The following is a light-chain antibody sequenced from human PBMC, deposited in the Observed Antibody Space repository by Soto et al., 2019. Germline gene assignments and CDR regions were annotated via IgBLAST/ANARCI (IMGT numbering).Light chain of an antibody. Sequence: QLVLTQPPSASGTPGQRVTISCSGSSSNIGDNTVNWYQHLPGTAPKLLIYSNNQRPSGVPDRFSGSKSDTSASLAISGLQSEDEADYYCAVWDDSLNGRVFGGGTKLTVL. CDR3: AVWDDSLNGRV. J-gene: IGLJ2*01. V-gene: IGLV1-44*01. CDR1: SSNIGDNT. CDR2: SNN.